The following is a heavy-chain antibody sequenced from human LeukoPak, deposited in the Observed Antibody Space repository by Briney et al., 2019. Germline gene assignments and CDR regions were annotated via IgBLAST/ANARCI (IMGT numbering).Heavy chain of an antibody. CDR2: ISGNGVNT. V-gene: IGHV3-23*01. Sequence: GGSLRLSCAASGFTFSSYGMNWVRQAPGKGLEWVSSISGNGVNTYYADSVKGRFTISRDNSKNTLYLQMNSLRAEDTAVYYCARDQGIYGDGIFDYWGQGTLVTVSS. J-gene: IGHJ4*02. CDR3: ARDQGIYGDGIFDY. D-gene: IGHD5-24*01. CDR1: GFTFSSYG.